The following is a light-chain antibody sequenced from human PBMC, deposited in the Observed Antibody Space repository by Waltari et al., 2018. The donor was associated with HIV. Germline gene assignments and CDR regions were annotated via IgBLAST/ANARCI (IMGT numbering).Light chain of an antibody. CDR1: QGISSY. Sequence: DIQLTQSPSFLSASVGDRVTITCRASQGISSYLAWYQQKPGKAPNLLIYAASTLRSGVPSRFSGSGSGTEFTLTISSLQPEDFATYYCQQFNSYPRTFCPGTKVDIK. V-gene: IGKV1-9*01. CDR3: QQFNSYPRT. J-gene: IGKJ3*01. CDR2: AAS.